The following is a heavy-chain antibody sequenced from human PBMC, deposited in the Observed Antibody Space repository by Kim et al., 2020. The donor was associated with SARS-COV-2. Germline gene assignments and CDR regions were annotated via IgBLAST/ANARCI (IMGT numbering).Heavy chain of an antibody. CDR3: ATEAAPGRGMDV. CDR2: K. V-gene: IGHV3-7*01. J-gene: IGHJ6*02. Sequence: KNYVDSVRGRFTISRDNAKNSLYLQMNNLGDEDTGAYYCATEAAPGRGMDVWGQGTTVTVSS. D-gene: IGHD3-10*01.